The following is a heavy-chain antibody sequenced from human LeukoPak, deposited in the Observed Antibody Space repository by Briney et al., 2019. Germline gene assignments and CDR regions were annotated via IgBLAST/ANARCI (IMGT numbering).Heavy chain of an antibody. CDR1: GGSISSGGYY. J-gene: IGHJ4*02. CDR2: IYYTGST. D-gene: IGHD2-21*01. V-gene: IGHV4-61*08. Sequence: SQTLSLTCTVSGGSISSGGYYWSWIRQPPGKGLEWIGYIYYTGSTNYNPSLKSRVTISVDTSENQFSLNLSSVTAADTAVYYCARRDYFDYWGQGTLVTVSS. CDR3: ARRDYFDY.